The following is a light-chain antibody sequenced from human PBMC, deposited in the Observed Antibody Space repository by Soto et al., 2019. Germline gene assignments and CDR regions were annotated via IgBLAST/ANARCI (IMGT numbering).Light chain of an antibody. J-gene: IGKJ1*01. CDR1: QSISSY. CDR3: RRYGSSCPLT. Sequence: EVVLTQSPATLSLSPGDTATLSCRASQSISSYLAWYQQKPGQAPRLLMYGASTRATGIPDRFTGSGSGTDVSLTISSLVPADFSVYYCRRYGSSCPLTFGRGTKVDIK. V-gene: IGKV3-20*01. CDR2: GAS.